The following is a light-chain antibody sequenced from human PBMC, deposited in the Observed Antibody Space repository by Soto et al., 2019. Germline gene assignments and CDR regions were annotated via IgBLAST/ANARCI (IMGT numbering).Light chain of an antibody. J-gene: IGKJ2*01. CDR1: QSLVYSDGNTY. V-gene: IGKV2-30*01. Sequence: DVVMTQSPLSLPVTLGQPASISCRSSQSLVYSDGNTYLNWFQQGPGQSPRRLIYKVSNRDSGVPDRFSGSGSGTDFTLKISRVEAEDVGVYDCMQGTHWPPYTFGQGTKLEIK. CDR2: KVS. CDR3: MQGTHWPPYT.